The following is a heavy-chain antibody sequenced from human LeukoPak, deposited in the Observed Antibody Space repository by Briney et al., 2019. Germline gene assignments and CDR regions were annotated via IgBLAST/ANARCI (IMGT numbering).Heavy chain of an antibody. J-gene: IGHJ2*01. CDR3: ARNRDYFDSSGYFYWYFDL. CDR1: GFTVSSNY. D-gene: IGHD3-22*01. V-gene: IGHV3-66*01. Sequence: SGGSLRLSCAASGFTVSSNYMSWVRQAPGKGLEWVSVIYSGGNTYYADSVKGRFTISRDNSKNTLFLQMNSLRAEDTAVYYCARNRDYFDSSGYFYWYFDLWGRGTLVTVPS. CDR2: IYSGGNT.